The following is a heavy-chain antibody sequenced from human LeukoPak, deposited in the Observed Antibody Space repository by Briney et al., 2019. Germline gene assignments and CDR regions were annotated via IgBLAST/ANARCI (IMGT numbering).Heavy chain of an antibody. CDR3: AREDNSNAFDI. J-gene: IGHJ3*02. Sequence: ASVKVSCQASGYSFTTYEIHWVRQATGQGLEWMGGMNPNSGNTGYAQNFQGTVSMTRSVSLATAYMELSSLRFEDTAVYYCAREDNSNAFDIWGQGTVVTVSS. CDR1: GYSFTTYE. V-gene: IGHV1-8*02. D-gene: IGHD1-1*01. CDR2: MNPNSGNT.